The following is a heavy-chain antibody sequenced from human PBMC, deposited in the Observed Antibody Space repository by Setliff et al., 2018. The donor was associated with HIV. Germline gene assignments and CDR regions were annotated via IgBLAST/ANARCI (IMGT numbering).Heavy chain of an antibody. J-gene: IGHJ3*02. CDR2: ISGSAAGT. CDR3: AKYQTGIVVVSHAFDI. CDR1: GFSFSSHG. D-gene: IGHD3-22*01. V-gene: IGHV3-23*01. Sequence: LRLSCEASGFSFSSHGMSWVRQAPGKGLEWVSGISGSAAGTYYADSVKGRFTISRDNSKNTLYLQMNSLRAEDTAVYYCAKYQTGIVVVSHAFDIWGQGTMVTVSS.